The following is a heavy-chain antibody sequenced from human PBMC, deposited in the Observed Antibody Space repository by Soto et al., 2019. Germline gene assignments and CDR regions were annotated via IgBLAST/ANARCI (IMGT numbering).Heavy chain of an antibody. J-gene: IGHJ6*02. V-gene: IGHV2-5*02. D-gene: IGHD2-21*02. CDR2: IYWDDDK. Sequence: QITLKESGPTLVKPTQTLTLTCTFSAFSLSTGGVGVGRIRQPPGKALELLALIYWDDDKRYSPSLRSRLTITKDTSKNQVVLTMTNMDPVDTATYYCIQSRCGGDCLQSYASYYYYGMDVWGQGTTVTVSS. CDR3: IQSRCGGDCLQSYASYYYYGMDV. CDR1: AFSLSTGGVG.